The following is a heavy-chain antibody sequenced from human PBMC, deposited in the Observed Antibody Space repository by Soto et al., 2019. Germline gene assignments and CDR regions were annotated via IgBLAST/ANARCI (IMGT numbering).Heavy chain of an antibody. V-gene: IGHV1-69*01. D-gene: IGHD3-22*01. CDR3: ARTSPYYYDSSGHFR. CDR1: GGTFSSYA. CDR2: IIPIFGTA. Sequence: VKVSCTASGGTFSSYAIRWVRQAPGQGLEWMGGIIPIFGTANYAQKFQGRVTITADESTSTAYMEMSSLRSEDTAVYYCARTSPYYYDSSGHFRWGQGTLVTVSS. J-gene: IGHJ1*01.